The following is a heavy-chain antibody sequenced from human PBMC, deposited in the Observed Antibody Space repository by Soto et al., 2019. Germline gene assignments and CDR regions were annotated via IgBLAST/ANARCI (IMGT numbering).Heavy chain of an antibody. CDR2: ISCSGSGSAT. CDR3: ARLPGGSYRYTLDY. Sequence: QVQLVESGGGLVKPGGSLRLSCAASGFTFSDFYMSWVRQAPGKGLEWVSYISCSGSGSATFYADSVKGRFTISRDNAKNSLYLQMNSLRAEDTAVYYCARLPGGSYRYTLDYWGQGTLVTVSS. D-gene: IGHD3-16*02. J-gene: IGHJ4*02. V-gene: IGHV3-11*01. CDR1: GFTFSDFY.